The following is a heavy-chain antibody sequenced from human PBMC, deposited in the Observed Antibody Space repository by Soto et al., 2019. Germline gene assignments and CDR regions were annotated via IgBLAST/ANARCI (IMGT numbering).Heavy chain of an antibody. D-gene: IGHD6-6*01. J-gene: IGHJ6*03. CDR3: ARILVDSSSPGPGLYYYYHMDV. V-gene: IGHV2-26*01. Sequence: QVTLKESGPVLVKPTETLTLTCTVSGFSLSNARMGVSWIRQPPGKALEWLAHIFSNDEKSYSTSLKSRLTISKDTSKSQVVLTMTNMDPVDTATYYCARILVDSSSPGPGLYYYYHMDVWGKGTTVTVSS. CDR2: IFSNDEK. CDR1: GFSLSNARMG.